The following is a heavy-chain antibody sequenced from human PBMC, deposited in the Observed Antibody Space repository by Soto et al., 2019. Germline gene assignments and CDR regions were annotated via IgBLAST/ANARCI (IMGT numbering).Heavy chain of an antibody. CDR3: ARATGSWFYFDS. Sequence: PSEPLSLACSVSGDSICSGGFNWSWVRQGPGRVLEWIGYIYYSGNTYYNPSLKSRVSMSVGTSKKHFSLKLTSVTAADTAVYYCARATGSWFYFDSWGQGSQVTVSS. D-gene: IGHD6-13*01. J-gene: IGHJ4*02. V-gene: IGHV4-31*03. CDR2: IYYSGNT. CDR1: GDSICSGGFN.